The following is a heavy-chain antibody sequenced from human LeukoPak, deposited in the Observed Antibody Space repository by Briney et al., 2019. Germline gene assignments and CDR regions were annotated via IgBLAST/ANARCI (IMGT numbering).Heavy chain of an antibody. CDR2: IIPIFGTA. V-gene: IGHV1-69*13. Sequence: LVKFSCKASGGTFSSYAISWVRQAPGQGLEWMGGIIPIFGTANYAQKFQGRVTITADESTSTAYMELSSLRSEDTAVYYCAGGLVVVPAARRGGYSYGWVDYWGQGTLVTVSS. CDR1: GGTFSSYA. CDR3: AGGLVVVPAARRGGYSYGWVDY. D-gene: IGHD2-2*01. J-gene: IGHJ4*02.